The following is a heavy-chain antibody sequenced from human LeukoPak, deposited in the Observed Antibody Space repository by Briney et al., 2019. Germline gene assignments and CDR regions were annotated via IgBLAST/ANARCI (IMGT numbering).Heavy chain of an antibody. Sequence: SETLSLTCTVSGGSISSSSYYWGWIRQPPGKGPEWIGSIYYSGSTYYNPSLKSRVTISVDTSKNQFSLKLSSVTAADTAVYYCASLLSYSSSWYWGQGTLVTVSS. CDR1: GGSISSSSYY. CDR2: IYYSGST. CDR3: ASLLSYSSSWY. D-gene: IGHD6-13*01. J-gene: IGHJ4*02. V-gene: IGHV4-39*01.